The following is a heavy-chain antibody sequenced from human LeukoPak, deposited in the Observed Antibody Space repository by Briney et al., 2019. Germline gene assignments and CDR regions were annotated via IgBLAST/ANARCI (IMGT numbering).Heavy chain of an antibody. CDR1: GFTFSSYS. CDR3: IRGANWGSRNYWYFDL. Sequence: GGSLRLSCAASGFTFSSYSMNWVRQAPGKGLEWIGFIRSQAYGETAEYAASVKGSFIISRDDSKSVAYLQMNSLKTEDTAIYYCIRGANWGSRNYWYFDLWGRGTLVTVSS. V-gene: IGHV3-49*04. J-gene: IGHJ2*01. D-gene: IGHD7-27*01. CDR2: IRSQAYGETA.